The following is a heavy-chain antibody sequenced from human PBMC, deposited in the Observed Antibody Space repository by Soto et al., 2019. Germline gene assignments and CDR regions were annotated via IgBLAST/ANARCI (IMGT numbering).Heavy chain of an antibody. Sequence: EVQLLESGGDLVQPGGSLRLSCVASGFSFNNYPMNWVRQAPGKGLEWVSAISGNSDTTYYADSVKGRFTISRDNSKNTLYLQMSSLRAEDTAVYYCAKYRWGATTVTQSNWGQGTLVTVSS. V-gene: IGHV3-23*01. CDR3: AKYRWGATTVTQSN. CDR1: GFSFNNYP. D-gene: IGHD4-4*01. J-gene: IGHJ4*02. CDR2: ISGNSDTT.